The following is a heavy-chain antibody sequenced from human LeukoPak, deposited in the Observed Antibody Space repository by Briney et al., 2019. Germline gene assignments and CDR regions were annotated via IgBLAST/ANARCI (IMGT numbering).Heavy chain of an antibody. D-gene: IGHD5-24*01. CDR1: GGSISSYY. CDR2: IYHSGST. J-gene: IGHJ4*02. CDR3: AREAVRDGYNLYYFDY. V-gene: IGHV4-59*01. Sequence: SETLSLTCTVSGGSISSYYWSWIRQPPGKGLEWIGYIYHSGSTNYNPSLKSRVTISVDTSKNQFSLKLSSVTAADTAVYYCAREAVRDGYNLYYFDYWGQGTLVTVSS.